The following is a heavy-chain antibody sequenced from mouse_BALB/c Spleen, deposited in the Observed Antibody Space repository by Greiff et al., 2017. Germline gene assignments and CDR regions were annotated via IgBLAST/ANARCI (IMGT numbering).Heavy chain of an antibody. CDR2: ISTYYGNT. D-gene: IGHD2-4*01. CDR3: ARGKVYYDYDEAMDY. V-gene: IGHV1-67*01. CDR1: GYTFTDYA. J-gene: IGHJ4*01. Sequence: QVQLQQSGPELVRPGVSVKISCKGSGYTFTDYAMHWVKQSHAKSLEWIGVISTYYGNTNYNQKFKGKATMTVDKSSSTAYMELARLTSEDSAIYYCARGKVYYDYDEAMDYWGQGTSVTVSA.